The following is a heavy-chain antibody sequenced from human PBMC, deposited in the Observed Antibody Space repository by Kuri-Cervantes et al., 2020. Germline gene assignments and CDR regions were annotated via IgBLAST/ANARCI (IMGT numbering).Heavy chain of an antibody. V-gene: IGHV1-2*04. J-gene: IGHJ4*02. CDR2: ISPDSGDT. CDR3: ARGRRPLHSSSWKHSYFDY. CDR1: GYTFTAHY. D-gene: IGHD6-13*01. Sequence: ASVKVSCKASGYTFTAHYMSWVRQAPGQGLEWMGWISPDSGDTDYAQNFQGWVTMTRDTSISTAYMGLSRLRSDDTAVYYCARGRRPLHSSSWKHSYFDYWGQGTLVTVSS.